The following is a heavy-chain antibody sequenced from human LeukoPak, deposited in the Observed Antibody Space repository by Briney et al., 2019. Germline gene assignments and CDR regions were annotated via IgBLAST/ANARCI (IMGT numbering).Heavy chain of an antibody. CDR1: GFTFTSSA. J-gene: IGHJ4*02. Sequence: ASVKVSCKASGFTFTSSAMQLVRQARGQRLEWIGWIVVGSGNTNYAQKFQERVTITMDMSTSTAYMDLSSLRSEDTAVYYCAAGLLSYNFDYWGQGTLVTVSS. CDR2: IVVGSGNT. CDR3: AAGLLSYNFDY. D-gene: IGHD4-11*01. V-gene: IGHV1-58*02.